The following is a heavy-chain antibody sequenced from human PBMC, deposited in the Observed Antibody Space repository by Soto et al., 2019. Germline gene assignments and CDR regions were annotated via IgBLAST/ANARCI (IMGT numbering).Heavy chain of an antibody. V-gene: IGHV4-39*01. D-gene: IGHD6-19*01. Sequence: SENLSLTCTVSGVSISSSSYYWGWIHQPPGKGLEWIGSIYYSGSTYYNPSLKSRVTISVDTSMKQFSLKLSAVIASDTAVAACSRLNDGDSPYRSGLLFDYWGQGTLENVFS. J-gene: IGHJ4*01. CDR2: IYYSGST. CDR3: SRLNDGDSPYRSGLLFDY. CDR1: GVSISSSSYY.